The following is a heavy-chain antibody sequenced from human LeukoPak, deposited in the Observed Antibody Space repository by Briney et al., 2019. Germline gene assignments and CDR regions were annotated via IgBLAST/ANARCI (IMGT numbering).Heavy chain of an antibody. CDR1: GFTFSSYS. Sequence: GGSLRLSCAASGFTFSSYSMNWVRQAPGKGLEWVAVISYDGTNKYYADSVKGRFTISRDNSKNTLYLQMNSLRAEDTAVYYCAKGGSSWIFDYWGQGTLVTVSS. CDR2: ISYDGTNK. V-gene: IGHV3-30*18. D-gene: IGHD6-19*01. CDR3: AKGGSSWIFDY. J-gene: IGHJ4*02.